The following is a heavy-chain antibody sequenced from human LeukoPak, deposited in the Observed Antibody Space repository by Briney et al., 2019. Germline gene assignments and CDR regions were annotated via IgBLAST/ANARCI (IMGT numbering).Heavy chain of an antibody. CDR2: IYTSGSI. CDR3: ARGEGYYYDSSGYYRPKAGFDY. J-gene: IGHJ4*02. D-gene: IGHD3-22*01. Sequence: SETLSLTCTVSGGSISSYYWSWIRRPAGKGLEWIGRIYTSGSINYNPSLKSRVTMSVDTSKNQFSLKLSSVTAADTAVYYCARGEGYYYDSSGYYRPKAGFDYWGQGTLVTVSS. CDR1: GGSISSYY. V-gene: IGHV4-4*07.